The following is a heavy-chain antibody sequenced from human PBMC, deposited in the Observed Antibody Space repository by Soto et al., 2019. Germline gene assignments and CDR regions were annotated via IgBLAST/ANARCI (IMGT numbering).Heavy chain of an antibody. CDR3: VTPNSDSFSEGFNL. J-gene: IGHJ3*01. CDR1: GFSFHDYV. CDR2: ISYNSRVI. V-gene: IGHV3-9*01. D-gene: IGHD1-26*01. Sequence: EVKLVESGGGLVQPGRSLRLSCAASGFSFHDYVMHWVRQAPGKGLEWVSGISYNSRVIDYADSVKGRFTIARDNTANSLYLQMNSLSPEDTGLYYCVTPNSDSFSEGFNLWGPGTMVSVSS.